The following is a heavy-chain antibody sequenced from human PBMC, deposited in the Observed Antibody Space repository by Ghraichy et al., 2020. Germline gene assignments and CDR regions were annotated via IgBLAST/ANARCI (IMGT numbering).Heavy chain of an antibody. CDR2: IYNNWST. CDR3: ARDVEEREPQRSWFDP. Sequence: SETLSLTCTVSGGSISGSYWSWIRQPAGKGLEWIGRIYNNWSTNYNPSLKSRVTMSIDPSKNQFSLKLTSVTAADTAMYYCARDVEEREPQRSWFDPWGQGTLVTVSS. J-gene: IGHJ5*02. V-gene: IGHV4-4*07. CDR1: GGSISGSY. D-gene: IGHD1-26*01.